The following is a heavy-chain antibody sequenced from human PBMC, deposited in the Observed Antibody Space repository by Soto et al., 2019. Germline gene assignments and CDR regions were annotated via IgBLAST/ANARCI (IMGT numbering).Heavy chain of an antibody. CDR2: IKQDGSEK. V-gene: IGHV3-7*01. CDR3: ARFEYDFWSGCYIGRPLYGMDV. Sequence: PGGSLRLSCAASGFTFSSYWMSWVRQAPGKGLEWVANIKQDGSEKYYVDSVKGRFTISRDNAKNSLYLQMNSLRAEDTAVYYCARFEYDFWSGCYIGRPLYGMDVWGQGTTVTVSS. D-gene: IGHD3-3*01. CDR1: GFTFSSYW. J-gene: IGHJ6*02.